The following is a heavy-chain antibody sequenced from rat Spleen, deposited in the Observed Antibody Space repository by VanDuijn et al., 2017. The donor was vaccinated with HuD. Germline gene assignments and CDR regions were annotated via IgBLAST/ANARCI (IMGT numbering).Heavy chain of an antibody. CDR3: ARHRDSYAHDWYFDF. CDR2: VSYSGNT. D-gene: IGHD1-12*01. J-gene: IGHJ1*01. Sequence: EVQLQESGPGLVKPSQSLSLTCSVTGYSITSNYWGWIRKFPGNKMEWMGYVSYSGNTNYNPSLKRRISITRDTSKNQFFLQLNSVTTEDTATYFCARHRDSYAHDWYFDFWGPGTMVTVSS. CDR1: GYSITSNY. V-gene: IGHV3-1*01.